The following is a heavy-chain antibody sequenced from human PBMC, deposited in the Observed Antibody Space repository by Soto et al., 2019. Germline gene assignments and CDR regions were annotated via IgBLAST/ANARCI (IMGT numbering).Heavy chain of an antibody. CDR3: ARDGNYYDCIGPCFDY. V-gene: IGHV3-30*03. CDR1: GFTFSSYG. CDR2: ISYDGSNK. J-gene: IGHJ4*02. D-gene: IGHD3-22*01. Sequence: QVQLVESGGGVVQPGRSLRLSCAASGFTFSSYGMHWVRQAPGKGLEWVAVISYDGSNKYYADSVKGRFTISRDNSKNTLYLQMNSLRAEDTSVYYCARDGNYYDCIGPCFDYLGQGTLVTFSS.